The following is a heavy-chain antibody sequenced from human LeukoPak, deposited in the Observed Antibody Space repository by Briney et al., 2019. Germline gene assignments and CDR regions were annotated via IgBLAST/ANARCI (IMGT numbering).Heavy chain of an antibody. CDR1: GGSFSGYY. Sequence: PSETLSLTCAVYGGSFSGYYWSWIRQHPGKGLEWIGYIYYSGSTYYNPSLKSRVTISVDTSKNQFSLKLSSVTAADTAVYYCARDHPYCSSTSCYTRRDNWFDPWGQGTLVTVSS. J-gene: IGHJ5*02. V-gene: IGHV4-31*11. D-gene: IGHD2-2*02. CDR3: ARDHPYCSSTSCYTRRDNWFDP. CDR2: IYYSGST.